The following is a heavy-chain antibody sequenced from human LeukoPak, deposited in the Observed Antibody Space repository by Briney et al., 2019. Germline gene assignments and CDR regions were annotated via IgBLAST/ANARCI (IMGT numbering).Heavy chain of an antibody. Sequence: PSETLSLTCTVSGYSISNAYYWGWIRQPPGKGLEWIGSLYHSRSTYYNPSLKSRVTTSVDTSKNRFSLKLTSVTAADTAVYYCARELHSGIYYFDYWGQGTLVTVSS. V-gene: IGHV4-38-2*02. D-gene: IGHD1-26*01. CDR1: GYSISNAYY. CDR3: ARELHSGIYYFDY. J-gene: IGHJ4*02. CDR2: LYHSRST.